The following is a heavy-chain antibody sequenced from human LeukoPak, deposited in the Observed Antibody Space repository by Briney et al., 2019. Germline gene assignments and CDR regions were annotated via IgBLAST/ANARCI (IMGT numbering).Heavy chain of an antibody. J-gene: IGHJ6*02. CDR3: ARTLVHHYGMDV. Sequence: GESLKISCKGSGYSFTTYWIGWVRQMPGKGLEWMGIIYPGDSDTRYSPSFQGQVTMSADKSISTAYLQSSGLKATDTAVYYCARTLVHHYGMDVWGQGTTVTVSS. CDR2: IYPGDSDT. CDR1: GYSFTTYW. V-gene: IGHV5-51*01. D-gene: IGHD2-8*02.